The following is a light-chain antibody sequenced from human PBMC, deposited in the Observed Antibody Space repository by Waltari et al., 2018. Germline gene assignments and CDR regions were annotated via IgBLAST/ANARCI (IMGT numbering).Light chain of an antibody. CDR1: SRDVGDNKY. J-gene: IGLJ1*01. CDR2: EVS. Sequence: QSALTQPASVSGSPGQSVTISCTGTSRDVGDNKYVSWYQQHPGKVPKLMIYEVSTRPPGVSGRFSGSKSGNTAALTISGLQAEDEADYYGCSFTSSSTYVFGTGTKVTVL. CDR3: CSFTSSSTYV. V-gene: IGLV2-14*01.